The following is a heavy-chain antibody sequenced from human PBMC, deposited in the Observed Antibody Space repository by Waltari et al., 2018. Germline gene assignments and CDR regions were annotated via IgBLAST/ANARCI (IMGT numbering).Heavy chain of an antibody. J-gene: IGHJ5*02. CDR3: ARSVVVVPATTGSWFDP. D-gene: IGHD2-2*01. Sequence: QVQLQQWGAGLLKPSETLSLTCAVYGGSFSGYFWSWIRQPPGKGLEWIGEINHSGSTNYNPSLKSRVTMSVDTSKNQFSLKLSSVTAADTAVYYCARSVVVVPATTGSWFDPWGQGTLVTVSS. CDR2: INHSGST. V-gene: IGHV4-34*01. CDR1: GGSFSGYF.